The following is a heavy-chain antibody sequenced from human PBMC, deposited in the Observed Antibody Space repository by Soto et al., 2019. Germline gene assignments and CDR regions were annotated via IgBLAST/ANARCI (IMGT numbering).Heavy chain of an antibody. CDR2: ISSSGSTI. CDR3: ARVVGATDY. CDR1: GFTFSSYE. J-gene: IGHJ4*02. D-gene: IGHD1-26*01. V-gene: IGHV3-48*03. Sequence: GSLRLSCAASGFTFSSYEMNWVRQAPGKGLEWVPYISSSGSTIYYADSVKGRFTISRDNAKNSLYLQMNSLRAEDTAVYYCARVVGATDYWGQGTLVTVSS.